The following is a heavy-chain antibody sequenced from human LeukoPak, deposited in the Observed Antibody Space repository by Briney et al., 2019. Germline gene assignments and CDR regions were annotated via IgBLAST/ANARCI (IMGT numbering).Heavy chain of an antibody. CDR3: AKDINWRPDY. Sequence: GGSLRLSCAASGFIFSSYGMHWVRQAPGKGLEWVAVISYDGSNKYYADSVKGRFTISRDNSKNTLYLQMNSLRAEDTAVYYCAKDINWRPDYWGQGTLVTVSS. D-gene: IGHD1-20*01. V-gene: IGHV3-30*18. J-gene: IGHJ4*02. CDR1: GFIFSSYG. CDR2: ISYDGSNK.